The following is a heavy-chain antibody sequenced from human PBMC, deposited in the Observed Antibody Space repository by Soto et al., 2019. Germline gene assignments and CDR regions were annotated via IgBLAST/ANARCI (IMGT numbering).Heavy chain of an antibody. CDR1: GFTFSSYW. D-gene: IGHD3-9*01. Sequence: GGSLRLSCAASGFTFSSYWMHWVRQAPGKGLVWVSRINSDGSSTSYADSVKGRFTISRGNAKNTLYLQMNSLRAEDTAVYYCARVRYFDWLLYFDYWGQGTLVTVSS. CDR2: INSDGSST. CDR3: ARVRYFDWLLYFDY. V-gene: IGHV3-74*01. J-gene: IGHJ4*02.